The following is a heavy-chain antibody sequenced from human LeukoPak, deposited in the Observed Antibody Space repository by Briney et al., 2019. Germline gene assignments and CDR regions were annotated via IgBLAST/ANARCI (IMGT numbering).Heavy chain of an antibody. V-gene: IGHV3-33*01. CDR1: GFTFSSYG. Sequence: PGGSLRLSCEASGFTFSSYGMHWVRQAPGKGLEWVAIISYDGNERYYVDSMRGRFTISRDNSKNTVDLQMDSLRAEDTAVYYCARDHNAAKNGLHYGADCWGQGSLVSVSS. CDR3: ARDHNAAKNGLHYGADC. CDR2: ISYDGNER. D-gene: IGHD3-16*01. J-gene: IGHJ4*02.